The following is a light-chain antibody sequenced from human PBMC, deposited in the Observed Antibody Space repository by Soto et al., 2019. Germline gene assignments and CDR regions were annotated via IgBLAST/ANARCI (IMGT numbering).Light chain of an antibody. CDR1: QSISSW. J-gene: IGKJ1*01. V-gene: IGKV1-5*03. CDR2: KAS. Sequence: DIQMTQSPSTLSASVGDRVTITCRASQSISSWLAWYQQKPGKAPKLLIYKASSLESGVPSRFSGSGSGTEFTLPISSLQPDDFAPYYCQQYCTFGQGTKVEIK. CDR3: QQYCT.